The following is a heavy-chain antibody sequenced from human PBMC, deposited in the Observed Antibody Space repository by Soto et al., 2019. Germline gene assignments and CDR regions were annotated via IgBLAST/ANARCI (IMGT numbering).Heavy chain of an antibody. CDR2: ISYDGSNK. Sequence: GGSLRLSCAASGFTFSSYGMHWVRQAPGKGLEWVAVISYDGSNKYYADSVKGRFTISRDNSKNTLYLQMNSLRAEDTAVYYCAKTSNWVVAARAFDYWGQGTLVTVSS. D-gene: IGHD2-15*01. CDR1: GFTFSSYG. V-gene: IGHV3-30*18. J-gene: IGHJ4*02. CDR3: AKTSNWVVAARAFDY.